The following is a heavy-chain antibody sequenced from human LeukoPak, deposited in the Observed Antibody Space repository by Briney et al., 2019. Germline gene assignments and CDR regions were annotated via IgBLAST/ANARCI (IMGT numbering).Heavy chain of an antibody. CDR2: LFYSGNT. CDR1: GGSISSSGFY. V-gene: IGHV4-39*01. D-gene: IGHD3-16*01. J-gene: IGHJ4*02. Sequence: SETLSLTCTVSGGSISSSGFYWNWIRQPPGKGLEWIGSLFYSGNTYYNPSLKSRVTISVDTSKNQFSLKLSSVTAADTAVYYCARRGEALGYFDYWGQGTLVTVSS. CDR3: ARRGEALGYFDY.